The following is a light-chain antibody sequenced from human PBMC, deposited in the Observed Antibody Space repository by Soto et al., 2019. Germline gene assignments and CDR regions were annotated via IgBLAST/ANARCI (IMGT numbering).Light chain of an antibody. V-gene: IGLV2-23*01. J-gene: IGLJ2*01. CDR3: CSYAGSSTHVV. CDR1: SSDVGSYSL. Sequence: QSALTQPASVSGSPGQSITISCTGTSSDVGSYSLVSWYQQHPGKAPKLMIDEGSKRPSGVYNRFSGSKSGNTASMTISGLQAEDEADYYCCSYAGSSTHVVFGGGTKLTVL. CDR2: EGS.